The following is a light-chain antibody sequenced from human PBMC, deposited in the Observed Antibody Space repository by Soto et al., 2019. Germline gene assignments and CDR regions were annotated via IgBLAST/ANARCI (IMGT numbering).Light chain of an antibody. CDR1: SSDVGGYNY. CDR2: DVS. V-gene: IGLV2-11*01. J-gene: IGLJ1*01. Sequence: QSVLTQPRSVSGSPGQSVTISCTGTSSDVGGYNYVSWYQQHPGKAPKLMIYDVSKRPSGVPDRFSGSKSGNTASLTISGLQADDESDYYCCSYAGSYTHYFFGIGTKLTVL. CDR3: CSYAGSYTHYF.